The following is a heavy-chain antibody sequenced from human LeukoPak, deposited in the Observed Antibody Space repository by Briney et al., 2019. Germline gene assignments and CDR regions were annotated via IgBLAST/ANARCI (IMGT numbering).Heavy chain of an antibody. CDR1: GGSISSSSYY. D-gene: IGHD3-22*01. J-gene: IGHJ4*02. V-gene: IGHV4-39*01. CDR3: AEGGYYDSSGYYYEWIFDY. CDR2: IYYSGST. Sequence: PSETLSLTCTVSGGSISSSSYYWGWIRQPPGKGLEWIGSIYYSGSTYYNPSLKSRVTISVDTSKNQFSLKLSSVTAADTAVYYCAEGGYYDSSGYYYEWIFDYWGQETLVTVSS.